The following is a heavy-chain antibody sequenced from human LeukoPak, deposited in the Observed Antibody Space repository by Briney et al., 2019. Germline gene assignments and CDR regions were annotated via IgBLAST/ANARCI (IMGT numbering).Heavy chain of an antibody. CDR2: ISYDGSNK. Sequence: PGGSLRLSCAASGFTFSSYAMHWVRQAPGKGLEWVAVISYDGSNKYYADSVKGRFTISRDNSKNTLYLQMNSLRAEDTAVYYCARKAMSFSEWLLYFDYWGQGTLVTVSS. J-gene: IGHJ4*02. CDR3: ARKAMSFSEWLLYFDY. CDR1: GFTFSSYA. V-gene: IGHV3-30-3*01. D-gene: IGHD5-12*01.